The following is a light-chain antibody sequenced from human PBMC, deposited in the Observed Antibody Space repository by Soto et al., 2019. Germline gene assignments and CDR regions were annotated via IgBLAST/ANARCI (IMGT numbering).Light chain of an antibody. J-gene: IGLJ2*01. Sequence: QSALTQPASVSGSPGQSITISCTGTSSDVGGYNYVSWYQQHPGKAPKLMIYEVSNRPSGVSNRFSGSKSGNTASLTISGLQAEDEADYYCSSSSTTLVLFGGGTKLTVL. V-gene: IGLV2-14*01. CDR2: EVS. CDR3: SSSSTTLVL. CDR1: SSDVGGYNY.